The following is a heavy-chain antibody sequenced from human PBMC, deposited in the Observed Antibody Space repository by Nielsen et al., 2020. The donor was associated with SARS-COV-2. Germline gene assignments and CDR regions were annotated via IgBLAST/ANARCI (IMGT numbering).Heavy chain of an antibody. V-gene: IGHV3-74*01. D-gene: IGHD6-19*01. CDR1: GFTFSNYW. CDR2: ISSDGSTT. J-gene: IGHJ6*03. Sequence: GGSLRLSCAASGFTFSNYWMNWVRQVPGKGLVWVSRISSDGSTTTYADSVKGRFTISRDNAKNTVYLQMTSLQVEDTAVYYCTIVQRGGSGWVGYYYYMDVWGNGTAVTVSS. CDR3: TIVQRGGSGWVGYYYYMDV.